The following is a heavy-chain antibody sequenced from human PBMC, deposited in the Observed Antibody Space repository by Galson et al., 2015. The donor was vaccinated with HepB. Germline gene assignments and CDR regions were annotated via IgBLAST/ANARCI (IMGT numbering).Heavy chain of an antibody. V-gene: IGHV4-61*01. D-gene: IGHD6-13*01. CDR3: ARGRGRAAAGGGLDH. Sequence: SETLSLTCTVSGGSVSSGSYYWNWIRQPPGKGLEWIAYMLTSGSISYNPSLKSRITISVDTSKNQFSLKLTSVIAADTAVYYCARGRGRAAAGGGLDHWGQGTLVTVSS. CDR2: MLTSGSI. J-gene: IGHJ5*02. CDR1: GGSVSSGSYY.